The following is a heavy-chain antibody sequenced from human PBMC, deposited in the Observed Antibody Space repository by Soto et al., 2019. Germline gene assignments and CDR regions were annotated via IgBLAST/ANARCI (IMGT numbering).Heavy chain of an antibody. D-gene: IGHD1-1*01. V-gene: IGHV4-31*03. CDR3: VLRLTPIYNYIQA. Sequence: SGTLSLTCTVSGGCGDRGDYYWNWIRQHPGKGLEWIGYVSSSGNSYYSPSLKSRVFMSVDTSKNLFSLKLSSVTAADTAIYYCVLRLTPIYNYIQARGQGTQVTVSS. CDR1: GGCGDRGDYY. CDR2: VSSSGNS. J-gene: IGHJ4*02.